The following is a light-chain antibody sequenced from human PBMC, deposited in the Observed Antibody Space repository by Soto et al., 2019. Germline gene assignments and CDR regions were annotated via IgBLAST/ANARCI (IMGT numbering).Light chain of an antibody. CDR2: DVS. J-gene: IGLJ2*01. Sequence: QSALTQPASVSGSPGQSITISCNGTSSAVGGYNYVSWYQHHPGKAPKLMIYDVSNRPSGVSNRFSGSKSGNTASLTISWRQGEDEADYYCSSYTSSSTVVFGGGTKLTAL. CDR1: SSAVGGYNY. CDR3: SSYTSSSTVV. V-gene: IGLV2-14*03.